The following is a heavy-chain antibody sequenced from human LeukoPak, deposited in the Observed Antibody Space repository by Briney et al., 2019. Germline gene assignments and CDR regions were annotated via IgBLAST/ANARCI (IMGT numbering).Heavy chain of an antibody. CDR2: IYYSGST. D-gene: IGHD5-24*01. Sequence: SETLSLTCTVSGGSISSDYWSWIRQPPGKGLEWIGYIYYSGSTNYNPSLKSRVTMSVDTPNKQFSLTLSSVTAADTAVYYCARRGREMGTIRAFDIWGQGTMVTVSS. CDR3: ARRGREMGTIRAFDI. CDR1: GGSISSDY. J-gene: IGHJ3*02. V-gene: IGHV4-59*08.